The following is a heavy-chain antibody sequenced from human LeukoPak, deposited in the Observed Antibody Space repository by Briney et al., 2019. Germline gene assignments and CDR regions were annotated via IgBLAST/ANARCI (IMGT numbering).Heavy chain of an antibody. J-gene: IGHJ6*02. D-gene: IGHD3-3*01. CDR1: GGSISSYY. CDR2: IYYSGRT. V-gene: IGHV4-59*12. Sequence: PSETLSLTCTVSGGSISSYYWSWIRQPPGKGLEWIGSIYYSGRTYYNPSLKSRVTISVDTSKNQFSLKLSSVTAADTAVYYCARGGMGLRFLEWLFNVMDVWGQGTTVTVSS. CDR3: ARGGMGLRFLEWLFNVMDV.